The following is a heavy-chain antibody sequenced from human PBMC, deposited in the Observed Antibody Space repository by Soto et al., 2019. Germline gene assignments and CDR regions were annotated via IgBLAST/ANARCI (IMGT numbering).Heavy chain of an antibody. V-gene: IGHV4-31*03. D-gene: IGHD3-22*01. J-gene: IGHJ6*02. CDR1: GGSISSGGYY. Sequence: SETLSLTCTVSGGSISSGGYYWSWIRQHPGKGLEWIGYIYYSGSTYYNPSLKSRVTISVVTSKNQFSLKLSSVTAADTAVYYCASSDYYDSSGYPGPRYYYYGMDVWGQGTTVTVSS. CDR2: IYYSGST. CDR3: ASSDYYDSSGYPGPRYYYYGMDV.